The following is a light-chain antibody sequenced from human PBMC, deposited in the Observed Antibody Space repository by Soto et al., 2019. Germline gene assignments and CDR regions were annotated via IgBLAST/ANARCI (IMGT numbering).Light chain of an antibody. CDR3: QQNYITPFT. V-gene: IGKV1-39*01. Sequence: DIQMTQSPSSLSASVGDRVTISCRASQSISRYLNWYQQKPGKATKLLIYAASSLHSGLPSRCSGSESGADFSLTISSLQPEDFATYFFQQNYITPFTFGGGTKVEIK. CDR1: QSISRY. J-gene: IGKJ4*01. CDR2: AAS.